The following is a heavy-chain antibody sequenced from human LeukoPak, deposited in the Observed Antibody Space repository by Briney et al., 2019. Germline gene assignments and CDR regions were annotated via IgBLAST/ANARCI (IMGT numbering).Heavy chain of an antibody. J-gene: IGHJ4*02. V-gene: IGHV1-69*13. CDR2: IIPIFGTT. CDR3: ARDDAIQLCIDY. D-gene: IGHD5-18*01. Sequence: SVKVSCKASGGTFSNYAISWVRQAPGQGREWMGGIIPIFGTTNYAHKSQGRVTITADESTSTAHMELSSLRSEDTAVYYCARDDAIQLCIDYWGQGTLVTVSS. CDR1: GGTFSNYA.